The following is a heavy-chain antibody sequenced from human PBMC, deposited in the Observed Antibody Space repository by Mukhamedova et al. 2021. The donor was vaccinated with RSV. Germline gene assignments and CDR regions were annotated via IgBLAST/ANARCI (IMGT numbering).Heavy chain of an antibody. CDR3: AQDLPRTMIVVVPGYYHYGMDV. V-gene: IGHV3-23*01. Sequence: GLEWVSAISGSGGSTYYADSVKGRFTISRDNSKNTLYLQMNSLRAEDTAVYYCAQDLPRTMIVVVPGYYHYGMDVWGQGTTVTVS. D-gene: IGHD3-22*01. J-gene: IGHJ6*02. CDR2: ISGSGGST.